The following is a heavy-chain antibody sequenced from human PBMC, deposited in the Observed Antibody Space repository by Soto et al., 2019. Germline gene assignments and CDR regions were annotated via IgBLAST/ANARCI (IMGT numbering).Heavy chain of an antibody. CDR3: AKGRSYYYYYGVDV. CDR1: GFTFSNYW. Sequence: GGSLRLSCAASGFTFSNYWMNWVPQLPGKGLVWVSRLSPDGTTTDYADSVKGRFTVSRDNAKSTMYLQMNSLRAEDTALYYCAKGRSYYYYYGVDVWGQGTTVTVSS. J-gene: IGHJ6*02. CDR2: LSPDGTTT. V-gene: IGHV3-74*01.